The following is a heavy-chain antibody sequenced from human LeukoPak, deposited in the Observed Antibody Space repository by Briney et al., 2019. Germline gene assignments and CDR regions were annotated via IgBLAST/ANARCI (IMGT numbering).Heavy chain of an antibody. V-gene: IGHV1-69*01. J-gene: IGHJ6*04. CDR3: ARGALRIAAVDYYYYGMDV. CDR2: IIPIFGTV. Sequence: SVKVSCKASGGTFSSYAISWVRQAPGQGLEWMGGIIPIFGTVNYAQKFQGRVTITADESTSTAYMELSSLRSEDTAVYYCARGALRIAAVDYYYYGMDVWGKGTTVTVSS. D-gene: IGHD6-13*01. CDR1: GGTFSSYA.